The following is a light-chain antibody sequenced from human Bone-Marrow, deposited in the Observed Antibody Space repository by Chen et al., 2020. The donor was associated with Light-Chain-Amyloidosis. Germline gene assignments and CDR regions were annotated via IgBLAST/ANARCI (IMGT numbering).Light chain of an antibody. Sequence: SYELTQPPSVSVSPGQTARITCSGDDLPTKFAYWYQQKPGQAPVLVIQRDAEGPSGISERFSGSNSGTTATLTISGVQAEDEADYHCQSADSSGTYKVIVGGGTKLTVL. J-gene: IGLJ2*01. CDR1: DLPTKF. V-gene: IGLV3-25*03. CDR3: QSADSSGTYKVI. CDR2: RDA.